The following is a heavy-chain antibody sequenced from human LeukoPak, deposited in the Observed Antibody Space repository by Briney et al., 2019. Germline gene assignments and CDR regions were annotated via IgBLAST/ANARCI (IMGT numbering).Heavy chain of an antibody. Sequence: SETLSLTCTVSGGSIRSSYYYWGWIRQPPGKGLEWIGSIYDSGSTYYNPSLKSRVTISVDTSKNQFSLKLSSVTAADTAVYYCARGPDSSGYYYFDYWGQGTLVTVSS. CDR2: IYDSGST. J-gene: IGHJ4*02. D-gene: IGHD3-22*01. CDR3: ARGPDSSGYYYFDY. CDR1: GGSIRSSYYY. V-gene: IGHV4-39*01.